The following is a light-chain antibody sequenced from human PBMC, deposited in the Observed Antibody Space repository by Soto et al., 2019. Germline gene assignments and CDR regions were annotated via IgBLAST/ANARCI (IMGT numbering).Light chain of an antibody. CDR3: QQSYSTPLWT. CDR1: QSISSY. CDR2: AAF. V-gene: IGKV1-39*01. Sequence: DIQMTQSPSSLSASVGDRVTITCRASQSISSYLNWYQQKPGKAPTLLIYAAFSLQSGVPSRFSGSGSGTDFTLTISSLQPEDFATYYCQQSYSTPLWTFGQGTKLEIK. J-gene: IGKJ2*02.